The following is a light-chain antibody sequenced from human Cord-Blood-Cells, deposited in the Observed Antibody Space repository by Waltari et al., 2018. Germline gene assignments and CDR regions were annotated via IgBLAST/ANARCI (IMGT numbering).Light chain of an antibody. V-gene: IGKV4-1*01. J-gene: IGKJ1*01. Sequence: DIVMTPSPDSLAVSLGERATINCKSSQSVLYSSNNKNYLAWYQQKPGQPPNLVIYWASTRESGVPDRFSGSGSGTDFTLTISSLQAEDVAVYYCQQYYSTPWTFGQGTKVEIK. CDR2: WAS. CDR3: QQYYSTPWT. CDR1: QSVLYSSNNKNY.